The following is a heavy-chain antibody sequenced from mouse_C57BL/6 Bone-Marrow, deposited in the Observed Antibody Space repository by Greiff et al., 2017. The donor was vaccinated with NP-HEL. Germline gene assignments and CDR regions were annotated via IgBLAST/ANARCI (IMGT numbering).Heavy chain of an antibody. CDR1: GYAFSSYW. CDR3: AQICYPYWYFDV. J-gene: IGHJ1*03. D-gene: IGHD6-1*01. CDR2: IYPGDGDT. V-gene: IGHV1-80*01. Sequence: VHLVEPGAELVKPGASVKISCKASGYAFSSYWMNWVKQRPGKGLEWIGQIYPGDGDTNYNGKFKGKATLTADKSSSTAYMQLSSLTSEDSAVYFCAQICYPYWYFDVWGTGTTVTVSS.